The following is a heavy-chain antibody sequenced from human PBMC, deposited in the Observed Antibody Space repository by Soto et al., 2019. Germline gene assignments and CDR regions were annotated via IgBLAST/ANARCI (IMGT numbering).Heavy chain of an antibody. D-gene: IGHD1-26*01. CDR3: TRDPYGGSRYYFDS. Sequence: QVQLVESGGGVVQPGRALRLSCAASGFTFTNYGMHWVRQAPGKGLEWVAVIWYDGSNKYYADSVKGRFTISKDNSQNTLYLQMNNLRAEDTGMYYCTRDPYGGSRYYFDSWGQGTLVTVSS. CDR2: IWYDGSNK. J-gene: IGHJ4*02. CDR1: GFTFTNYG. V-gene: IGHV3-33*01.